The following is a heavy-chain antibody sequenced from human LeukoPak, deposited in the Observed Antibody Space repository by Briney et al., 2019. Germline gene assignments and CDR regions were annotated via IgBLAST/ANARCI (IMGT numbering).Heavy chain of an antibody. D-gene: IGHD3-16*01. CDR2: ISYDGGNK. CDR3: ARVGIITSNWFDP. CDR1: GFTFSRYT. Sequence: GGSLRLSCAASGFTFSRYTMHWVRQAPGKGLEWVTVISYDGGNKFYADSVKGRFTISRDNSKNTLHLQMNSLRAEDTAVYYCARVGIITSNWFDPWGQGTLVTVSS. V-gene: IGHV3-30-3*01. J-gene: IGHJ5*02.